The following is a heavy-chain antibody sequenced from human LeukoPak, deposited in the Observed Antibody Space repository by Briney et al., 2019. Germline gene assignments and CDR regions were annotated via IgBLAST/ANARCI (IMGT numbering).Heavy chain of an antibody. CDR2: ISGSGGST. CDR1: EYTLTELS. Sequence: SCKVSEYTLTELSMHWVRQAPGKGLEWVSAISGSGGSTYYADSVKGRFTISRDNSKNTLYLQMNSLRAEDTAVYYCAKVVYDFWSGYSNSFDYWGQGTLVTVSS. V-gene: IGHV3-23*01. D-gene: IGHD3-3*01. J-gene: IGHJ4*02. CDR3: AKVVYDFWSGYSNSFDY.